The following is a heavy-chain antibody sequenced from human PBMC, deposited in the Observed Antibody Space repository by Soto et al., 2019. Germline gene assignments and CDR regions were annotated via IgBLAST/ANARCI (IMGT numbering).Heavy chain of an antibody. D-gene: IGHD3-3*01. Sequence: QLQLQESGSGLVKPSQTLSLTCAVSGGSISSGGYSWSWIRQPPGKGLEWIGYIYHSGSTYYNPSLKSRVTISVDRSKHQFSLKLSSVTAADTAVYYCARVNYDFWIGSYWYFDLWGRGTLVTVSS. V-gene: IGHV4-30-2*01. CDR1: GGSISSGGYS. CDR2: IYHSGST. J-gene: IGHJ2*01. CDR3: ARVNYDFWIGSYWYFDL.